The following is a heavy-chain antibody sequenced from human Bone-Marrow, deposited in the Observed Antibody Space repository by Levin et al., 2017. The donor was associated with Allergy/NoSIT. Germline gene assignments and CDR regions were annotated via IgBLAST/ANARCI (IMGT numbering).Heavy chain of an antibody. J-gene: IGHJ4*02. CDR1: GFTFSDYY. D-gene: IGHD3-9*01. V-gene: IGHV3-11*05. CDR2: ISSSSSYT. Sequence: GESLKISCAASGFTFSDYYMSWIRQAPGKGLECVSYISSSSSYTKYADSVKGRFTISRDNAKNSLYLQMNSLRAEDTAVYYCARDTEEHTLLRYFDYWGQGTLVTVSS. CDR3: ARDTEEHTLLRYFDY.